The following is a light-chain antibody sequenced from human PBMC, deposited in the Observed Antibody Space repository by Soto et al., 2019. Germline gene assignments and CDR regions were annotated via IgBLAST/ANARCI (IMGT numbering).Light chain of an antibody. V-gene: IGKV3-11*01. CDR3: QQRINWPLT. CDR1: QSVTTF. Sequence: EIILTQSPATLSLSPGERATLSCRASQSVTTFLAWYQQKPGQAPRLLIYDVSKRATGIPARFSGSGSWTDFTLTISSLEPEDFAVYYCQQRINWPLTFGGGTKVEIK. J-gene: IGKJ4*01. CDR2: DVS.